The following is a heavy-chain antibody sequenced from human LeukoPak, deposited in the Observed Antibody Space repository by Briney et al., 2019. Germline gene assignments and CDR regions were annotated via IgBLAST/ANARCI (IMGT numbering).Heavy chain of an antibody. V-gene: IGHV3-23*01. Sequence: GGSLRLSCAASGFTFSSYAMNEVRQAPGKGLEWVSSISGRGARTEYADSVKGRFTISRDNSKNTLHLQMNSLRAEDTAVYYCAKDGNFWSGYFPYYFDYWGQGSLVTVAS. CDR3: AKDGNFWSGYFPYYFDY. J-gene: IGHJ4*02. CDR2: ISGRGART. D-gene: IGHD3-3*01. CDR1: GFTFSSYA.